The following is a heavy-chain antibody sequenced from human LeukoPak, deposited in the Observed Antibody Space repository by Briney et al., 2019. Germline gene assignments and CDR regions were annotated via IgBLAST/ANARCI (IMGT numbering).Heavy chain of an antibody. V-gene: IGHV4-59*06. CDR2: IYYSGST. CDR1: GGSLSSYY. CDR3: ARDRYCSSTSCYYYGMDV. J-gene: IGHJ6*02. D-gene: IGHD2-2*01. Sequence: SETLSLTCTVSGGSLSSYYWSWIRQHPGKGLEWIGYIYYSGSTYYNPSLKSRVTISVDTSKNQFSLKLSSVTAADTAVYYCARDRYCSSTSCYYYGMDVWGQGTTVTVSS.